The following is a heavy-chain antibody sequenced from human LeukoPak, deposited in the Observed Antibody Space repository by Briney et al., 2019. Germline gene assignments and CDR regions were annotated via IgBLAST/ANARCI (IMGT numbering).Heavy chain of an antibody. CDR3: ARDGSGGSWNDAFDI. CDR1: GYTFTDYF. CDR2: INPNSGGT. D-gene: IGHD2-15*01. V-gene: IGHV1-2*02. Sequence: ASVKVSCKASGYTFTDYFMHWVRQAPGQGLEWMGWINPNSGGTNYAQKFQGRVTMTRDTSISTAYMELSRLRSDDTAVYYCARDGSGGSWNDAFDIWGQGTMVTVSS. J-gene: IGHJ3*02.